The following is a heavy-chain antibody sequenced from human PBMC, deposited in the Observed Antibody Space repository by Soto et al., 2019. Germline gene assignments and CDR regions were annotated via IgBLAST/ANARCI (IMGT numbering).Heavy chain of an antibody. Sequence: EVQLLESGGGLVQPGGSLRLSCAASGFAFGTFAMAWVRQAPGKGLEWVSALSSSGGNTYYADSVKGRFSISSDNSMNTLYRQMNSLRAEDTALYYCAKKFGSSNSRGYYPGDFDYWGQGTLVTVSS. V-gene: IGHV3-23*01. CDR1: GFAFGTFA. CDR3: AKKFGSSNSRGYYPGDFDY. CDR2: LSSSGGNT. D-gene: IGHD3-22*01. J-gene: IGHJ4*02.